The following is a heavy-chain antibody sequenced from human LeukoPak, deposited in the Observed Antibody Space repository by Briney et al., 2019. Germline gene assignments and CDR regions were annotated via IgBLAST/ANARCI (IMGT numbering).Heavy chain of an antibody. D-gene: IGHD3-9*01. Sequence: GGSLRLSCAASGFTFSRYGMSWVRQAPGKGLEWVSAISGSGGSTYYADSVKGRFTISSDNSKNTLYLQMNSLRVEDTAVYYCARSPDILTGENFDYWGQGTLVTVSS. CDR1: GFTFSRYG. V-gene: IGHV3-23*01. J-gene: IGHJ4*02. CDR3: ARSPDILTGENFDY. CDR2: ISGSGGST.